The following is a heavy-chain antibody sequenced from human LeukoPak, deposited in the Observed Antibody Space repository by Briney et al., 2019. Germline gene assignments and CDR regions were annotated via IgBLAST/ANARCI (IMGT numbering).Heavy chain of an antibody. Sequence: SETLSLTCTVSGASITSYYWTGIRQSPAKELEGSGYIYNYGSTKYEPSPKSRVSISEDTAKNQFSLHLRSVTAADTAVYYCARGVGYGDSRHYDHWGHGILVTASS. CDR1: GASITSYY. CDR3: ARGVGYGDSRHYDH. D-gene: IGHD4-17*01. V-gene: IGHV4-59*01. CDR2: IYNYGST. J-gene: IGHJ4*01.